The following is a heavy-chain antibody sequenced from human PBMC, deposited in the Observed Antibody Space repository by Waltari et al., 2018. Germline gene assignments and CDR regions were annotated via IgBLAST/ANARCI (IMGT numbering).Heavy chain of an antibody. D-gene: IGHD7-27*01. Sequence: QVQLQESGPGLVKHSETLSLTCTVSGGSISSHYWSWIRQPPGKGLEWIGYIYYSGSTNYKPSLKSRVTRSVDTCKNQFSMNLSSGTAADTAVYYCAREPWGSEAVDIWGQWTMVTVSS. V-gene: IGHV4-59*11. CDR1: GGSISSHY. CDR3: AREPWGSEAVDI. CDR2: IYYSGST. J-gene: IGHJ3*02.